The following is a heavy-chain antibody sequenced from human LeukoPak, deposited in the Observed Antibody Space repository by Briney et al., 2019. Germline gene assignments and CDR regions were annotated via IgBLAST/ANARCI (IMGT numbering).Heavy chain of an antibody. V-gene: IGHV1-18*01. CDR2: IRAYNGNT. Sequence: APQKHSCSESVHTFTASGMRAERESRAQGNERMGWIRAYNGNTNYAQKLQGRGTMTTAPSTSPAYMELRSLRSDDTAVYYCARVEPPHGDILTGYSTPIDYWGQGTLVTVSS. CDR3: ARVEPPHGDILTGYSTPIDY. D-gene: IGHD3-9*01. J-gene: IGHJ4*02. CDR1: VHTFTASG.